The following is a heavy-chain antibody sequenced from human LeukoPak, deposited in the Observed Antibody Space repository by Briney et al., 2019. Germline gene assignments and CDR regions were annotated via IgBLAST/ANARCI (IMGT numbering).Heavy chain of an antibody. CDR3: ATEGRRGKSGFYAFDI. CDR1: GFTFDDYA. D-gene: IGHD4-23*01. Sequence: GGSLRLSCAASGFTFDDYAMTWVRQAPGKGLEWISGINWNGDNTGYADSVKGRFTISRDNTKNSLYLQMNSLRAEDTAVYYCATEGRRGKSGFYAFDIWGQGTIVTVSS. J-gene: IGHJ3*02. V-gene: IGHV3-20*04. CDR2: INWNGDNT.